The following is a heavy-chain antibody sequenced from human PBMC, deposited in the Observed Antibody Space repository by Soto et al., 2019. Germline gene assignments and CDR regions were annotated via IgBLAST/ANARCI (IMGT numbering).Heavy chain of an antibody. CDR3: AKEPTMIRGVSYYYYGMDV. D-gene: IGHD3-10*01. CDR1: GFTLRSST. CDR2: ISGSGGST. J-gene: IGHJ6*02. Sequence: SXGSLRLTGAASGFTLRSSTMSWVRQAPGKGLGWVSAISGSGGSTYYADSVKGRLTISRDNSKNTLYLRMNSLRAEDTAVYYCAKEPTMIRGVSYYYYGMDVWAHGTTVTVSS. V-gene: IGHV3-23*01.